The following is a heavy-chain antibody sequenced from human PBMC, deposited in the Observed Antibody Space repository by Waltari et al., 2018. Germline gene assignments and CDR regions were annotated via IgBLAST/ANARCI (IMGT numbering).Heavy chain of an antibody. Sequence: QVQLVQSGAEVKKPGASVKVSCKVSGYTLTELSMHWVRQAPGKGLEWMGGVYREEGETIYAHKCQGSVTMTEDTSTDTAYMELSSLRSEDTAVYYCATCYDFWSGANWFDPWGQGTLVTVSS. CDR3: ATCYDFWSGANWFDP. CDR2: VYREEGET. V-gene: IGHV1-24*01. D-gene: IGHD3-3*01. J-gene: IGHJ5*02. CDR1: GYTLTELS.